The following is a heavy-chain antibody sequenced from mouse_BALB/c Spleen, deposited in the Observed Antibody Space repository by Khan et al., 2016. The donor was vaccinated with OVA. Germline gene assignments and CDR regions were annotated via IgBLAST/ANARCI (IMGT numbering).Heavy chain of an antibody. CDR1: GYTFTNYW. CDR2: INPSTDYT. CDR3: VNHGSSSAWFTY. Sequence: QVQLQQSGAELANPGASVKMSCKASGYTFTNYWMHWVKQRPGQGLEWIGYINPSTDYTEYNQKFKDKATLTADKSSSTTYMQLTSLTSDDSSLYYCVNHGSSSAWFTYWGQGTLATVSA. J-gene: IGHJ3*01. V-gene: IGHV1-7*01. D-gene: IGHD1-1*01.